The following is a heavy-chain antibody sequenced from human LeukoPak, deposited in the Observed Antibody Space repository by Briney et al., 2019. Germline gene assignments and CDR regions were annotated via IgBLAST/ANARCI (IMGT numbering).Heavy chain of an antibody. CDR2: IYPGDSDT. V-gene: IGHV5-51*01. Sequence: GESLKISCKGSGYSFTSYWIGWVRQMPGKGLEWMGIIYPGDSDTRYSPSFQGQVTISADKSISTAYLQWSSLKASDTAMYHCAARYSGYDGGVPLPDYFDYWGQGTLVTVSS. J-gene: IGHJ4*02. CDR3: AARYSGYDGGVPLPDYFDY. D-gene: IGHD5-12*01. CDR1: GYSFTSYW.